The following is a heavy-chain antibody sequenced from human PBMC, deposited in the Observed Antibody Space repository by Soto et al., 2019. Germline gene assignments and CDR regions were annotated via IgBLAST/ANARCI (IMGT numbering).Heavy chain of an antibody. CDR2: ISAYNGNA. J-gene: IGHJ4*02. D-gene: IGHD2-2*01. CDR3: ASDTCTRFDY. V-gene: IGHV1-18*01. CDR1: GYTFTSDG. Sequence: QVQLVQSGAEVKKPGASVKVSCKASGYTFTSDGISWVRQATGQGLEWMGWISAYNGNANYAQKLTGRVTMTTDTSTSTSYMELRSLITDDTAVYYCASDTCTRFDYWGQGTLVTVS.